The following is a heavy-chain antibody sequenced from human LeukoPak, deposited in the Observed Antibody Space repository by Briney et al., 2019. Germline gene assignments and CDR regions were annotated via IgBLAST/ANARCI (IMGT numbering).Heavy chain of an antibody. D-gene: IGHD1-26*01. Sequence: GASVKVSCKTSGGTFRSHIFSWVRQAPGQELEWMGSITPVIDSARYAQKFQDRITITADTSTGTAYLHLSSLTSEDTAIYYCTRVNLRGSQCNWFDPWGQGTLVTVSS. CDR3: TRVNLRGSQCNWFDP. V-gene: IGHV1-69*08. CDR2: ITPVIDSA. CDR1: GGTFRSHI. J-gene: IGHJ5*02.